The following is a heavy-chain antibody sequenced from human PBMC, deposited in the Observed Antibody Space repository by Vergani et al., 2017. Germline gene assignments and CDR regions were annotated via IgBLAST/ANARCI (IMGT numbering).Heavy chain of an antibody. V-gene: IGHV3-23*01. CDR2: ISGSGGST. Sequence: MNWVRQAPGKGLEWVSAISGSGGSTYYADSVKGRFTISRDNSKNTLYLQMNSLRAEDTAVYYCAKLPFIVVVPHANNYMDVWGKGTTVTVSS. CDR3: AKLPFIVVVPHANNYMDV. J-gene: IGHJ6*03. D-gene: IGHD2-2*01.